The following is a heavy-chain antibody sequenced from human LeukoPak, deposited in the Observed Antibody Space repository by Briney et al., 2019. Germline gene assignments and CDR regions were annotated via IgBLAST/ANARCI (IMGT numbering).Heavy chain of an antibody. CDR2: IRYDGSNK. D-gene: IGHD1-26*01. Sequence: PGGSLRLSCAASGFTFSSYGMHWVRQAPGKGLEWVAFIRYDGSNKYYADSVKGRFTISRDNSKNTLYLQMNSLRAEDTAVYYCAKENKSFRRWGLLGDFDYWGQGTLVTVSS. J-gene: IGHJ4*02. CDR3: AKENKSFRRWGLLGDFDY. CDR1: GFTFSSYG. V-gene: IGHV3-30*02.